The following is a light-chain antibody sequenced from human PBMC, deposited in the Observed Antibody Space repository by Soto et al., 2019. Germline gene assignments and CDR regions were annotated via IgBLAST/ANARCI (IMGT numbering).Light chain of an antibody. J-gene: IGKJ4*01. CDR2: KAS. Sequence: DIQMSPCPSTLSASIGDRVTITCRASQSIGSELAWYQQKPGKAPKLLIYKASSLESGVPSTFSGSGSGTEFSLTVSSLQPDDFATYYCLQYESYPLTFGGGTKVDIK. V-gene: IGKV1-5*03. CDR1: QSIGSE. CDR3: LQYESYPLT.